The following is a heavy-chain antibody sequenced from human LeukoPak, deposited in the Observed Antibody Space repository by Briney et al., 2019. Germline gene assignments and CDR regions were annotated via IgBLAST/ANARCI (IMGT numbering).Heavy chain of an antibody. CDR1: GGSISSGDYY. CDR3: ARIGSIRIRSSGSDY. J-gene: IGHJ4*02. Sequence: PSQTLSLTCTVSGGSISSGDYYWSWIRQPPGKGLEWIGYIYYSGSTYYNPSLKSRVTISVDTSKNQFSPKLSSVTAADTAVYYCARIGSIRIRSSGSDYWGQGTLVTVSS. D-gene: IGHD3-22*01. CDR2: IYYSGST. V-gene: IGHV4-30-4*08.